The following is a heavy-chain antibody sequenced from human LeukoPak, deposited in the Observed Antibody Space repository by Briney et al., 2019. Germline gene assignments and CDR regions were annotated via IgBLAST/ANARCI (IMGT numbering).Heavy chain of an antibody. J-gene: IGHJ4*02. CDR1: GGSISSGSYY. CDR2: IYTSGST. V-gene: IGHV4-61*02. D-gene: IGHD2-21*01. CDR3: ARDIPQLGYFDY. Sequence: SETLSLTCTVSGGSISSGSYYWSWIRQPAGKGLEWIGRIYTSGSTNYNPSLKSRVTMSVDTSKNQFSLKLSSVTAADTAVYYCARDIPQLGYFDYWGQGTLVTVSS.